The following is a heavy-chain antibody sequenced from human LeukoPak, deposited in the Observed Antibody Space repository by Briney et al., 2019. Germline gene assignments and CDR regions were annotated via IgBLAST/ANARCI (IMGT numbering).Heavy chain of an antibody. CDR1: GFTFSSYE. D-gene: IGHD2-2*02. V-gene: IGHV3-48*03. CDR2: ISSSGSTI. J-gene: IGHJ6*03. Sequence: GGSLRLSCAASGFTFSSYEMNWVRQAPGKGLEWVSYISSSGSTIYYADSVKGRFTISRDNAKNSLYLQMNSLRAEDTAVYYCARERGYCSSTSCYKSYYYYMDVWGKGTTVTVSS. CDR3: ARERGYCSSTSCYKSYYYYMDV.